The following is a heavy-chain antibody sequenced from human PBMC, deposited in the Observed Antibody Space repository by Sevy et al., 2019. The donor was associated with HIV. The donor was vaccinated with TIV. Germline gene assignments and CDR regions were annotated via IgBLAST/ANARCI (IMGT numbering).Heavy chain of an antibody. CDR1: GFTFDDYT. Sequence: GESLKISCAASGFTFDDYTMHWVRQAPGKGLEWVSFISWDGGSTYYADSVKGRFTISRDNSKNSLYLQMNSLRTEDTALYYCAKGAVEMATIGYFDYWGQGTLVTVSS. D-gene: IGHD5-12*01. CDR3: AKGAVEMATIGYFDY. CDR2: ISWDGGST. V-gene: IGHV3-43*01. J-gene: IGHJ4*02.